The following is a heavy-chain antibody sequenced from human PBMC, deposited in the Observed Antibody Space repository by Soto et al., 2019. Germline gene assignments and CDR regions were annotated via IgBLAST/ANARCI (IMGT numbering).Heavy chain of an antibody. V-gene: IGHV3-11*05. J-gene: IGHJ6*02. CDR3: ASASPEAAAAVPYYYYYGMDV. CDR1: GFTFSDYY. CDR2: ISSSSSYT. D-gene: IGHD2-2*01. Sequence: QVQLVESGGGLVKPGGSLRLSCAASGFTFSDYYMSWIRQAPGKGLEWVSYISSSSSYTNYADSVKGRFTISRDNAKNSLYLQMNSLRAEDTAVYYCASASPEAAAAVPYYYYYGMDVWGQGTTVTVSS.